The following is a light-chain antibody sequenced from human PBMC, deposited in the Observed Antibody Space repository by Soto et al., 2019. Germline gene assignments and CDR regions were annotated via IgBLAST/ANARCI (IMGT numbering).Light chain of an antibody. J-gene: IGLJ1*01. CDR1: SSNIGAGYD. V-gene: IGLV1-40*01. Sequence: QAVVMQPPSVSGAPGQRVTISCTGSSSNIGAGYDVSWYQQLPGTAPKFLIYGNTDRPSGVPDRFSGSKSGTSASLAITGLQAEDEADYYCQSYDSSLSGYVFGTGTKLTVL. CDR2: GNT. CDR3: QSYDSSLSGYV.